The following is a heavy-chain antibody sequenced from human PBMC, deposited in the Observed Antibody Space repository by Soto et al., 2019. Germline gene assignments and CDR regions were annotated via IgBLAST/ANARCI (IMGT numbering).Heavy chain of an antibody. D-gene: IGHD6-13*01. J-gene: IGHJ4*02. CDR2: INHDGSKT. CDR1: QFSFSGYW. Sequence: PGGSLRLSCAASQFSFSGYWMHWVRQVPGKGPAWVSRINHDGSKTEYADSVKGRFTISRDNTNNTLYLQMNSLRVEDTAMYYCVREPWGFSGTWYDYWGQGTLVTVSS. V-gene: IGHV3-74*01. CDR3: VREPWGFSGTWYDY.